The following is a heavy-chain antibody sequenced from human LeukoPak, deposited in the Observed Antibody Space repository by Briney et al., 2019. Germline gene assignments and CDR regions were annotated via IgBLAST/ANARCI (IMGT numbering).Heavy chain of an antibody. CDR1: GGTFSSYA. D-gene: IGHD5-12*01. CDR2: IIPIFCTA. CDR3: ARATSRGYSGYEGNWFDP. J-gene: IGHJ5*02. V-gene: IGHV1-69*05. Sequence: SVKVSCKASGGTFSSYAISWVRQAPGQGLERMGMIIPIFCTANYAQKFQGRVTITTDESTSTAYLELSSLSSEDTAVYYCARATSRGYSGYEGNWFDPWGQGTLVTVSS.